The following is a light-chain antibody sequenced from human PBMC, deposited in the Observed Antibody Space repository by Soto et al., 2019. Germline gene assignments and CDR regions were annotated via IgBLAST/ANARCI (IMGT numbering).Light chain of an antibody. Sequence: EIVMTQSPATLSVSPGERDTIPCRASQSVSSNLAWYQQKPGQAPRLLIYGASTRATGIPARFSGSGSGTEFTLTISSLQSEDFAVYYCQQYNNWPRTFGQGTKVDIK. CDR1: QSVSSN. J-gene: IGKJ1*01. V-gene: IGKV3-15*01. CDR3: QQYNNWPRT. CDR2: GAS.